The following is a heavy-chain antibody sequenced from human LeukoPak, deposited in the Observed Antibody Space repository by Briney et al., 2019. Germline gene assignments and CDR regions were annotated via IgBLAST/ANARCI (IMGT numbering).Heavy chain of an antibody. CDR1: GFTFSGYA. CDR2: ISGTGAFT. Sequence: GGSLRLSCAASGFTFSGYAMNWVRQAPGKGLEWVSGISGTGAFTYYADSVKGRFTLSRDNSKNTLYLQMNSLRAEDTAVYYCAKVLHYSSGWSPDWYYYYGMDVWGQGTTVTVSS. V-gene: IGHV3-23*01. D-gene: IGHD6-19*01. J-gene: IGHJ6*02. CDR3: AKVLHYSSGWSPDWYYYYGMDV.